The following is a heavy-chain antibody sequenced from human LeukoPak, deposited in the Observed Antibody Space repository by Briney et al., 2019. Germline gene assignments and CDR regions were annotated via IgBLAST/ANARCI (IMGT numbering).Heavy chain of an antibody. V-gene: IGHV3-30-3*01. CDR3: ASPDSSGYYYFDY. CDR2: ISYDGSNK. CDR1: GFTFSSYA. J-gene: IGHJ4*02. D-gene: IGHD3-22*01. Sequence: GGSLRPSCAASGFTFSSYAMHWVRQAPGKGLEWVAVISYDGSNKYYADSVKGRFTISRDNSKNTLYLQMNSLRAEDTAVYYCASPDSSGYYYFDYWGQGTLVTVSS.